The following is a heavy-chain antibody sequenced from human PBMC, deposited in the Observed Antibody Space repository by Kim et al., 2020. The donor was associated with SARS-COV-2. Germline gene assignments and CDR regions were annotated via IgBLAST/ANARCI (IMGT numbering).Heavy chain of an antibody. CDR1: GYTFTGYY. D-gene: IGHD2-2*02. CDR3: ARDQRYCSSTSCYRNYYYYYGMDV. J-gene: IGHJ6*02. V-gene: IGHV1-2*02. Sequence: ASVKVSCKASGYTFTGYYMHWVRQAPGQGLEWMGWINPNSGGTNYAQKFQGRVTMTRDTSISTAYMELSRLRSDDTAVYYCARDQRYCSSTSCYRNYYYYYGMDVWGQGTTVTVSS. CDR2: INPNSGGT.